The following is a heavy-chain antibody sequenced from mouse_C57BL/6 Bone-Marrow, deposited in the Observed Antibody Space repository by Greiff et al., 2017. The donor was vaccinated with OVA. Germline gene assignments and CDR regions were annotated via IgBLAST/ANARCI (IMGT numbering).Heavy chain of an antibody. CDR2: IYPRSGNT. Sequence: VKLLESGAELARPGASVKLSCKASGYTFTSYGISWVKQRTGQGLEWIGEIYPRSGNTYYNEKFKGKATLTADKSSSTAYMELRSLTSEDSAVYFCARSGLRRSHWYFDVWGTGTTVTVSS. D-gene: IGHD2-4*01. J-gene: IGHJ1*03. V-gene: IGHV1-81*01. CDR1: GYTFTSYG. CDR3: ARSGLRRSHWYFDV.